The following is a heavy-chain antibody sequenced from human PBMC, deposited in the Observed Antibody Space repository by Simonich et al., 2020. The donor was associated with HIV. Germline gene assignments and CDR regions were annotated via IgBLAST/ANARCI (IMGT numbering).Heavy chain of an antibody. D-gene: IGHD3-3*01. J-gene: IGHJ3*02. CDR3: AKESTGDSKDFWSGFYAFDI. V-gene: IGHV1-69*06. CDR1: GGTFSSYG. Sequence: QVQLLQSGAEVKKPGSSVKVSCKASGGTFSSYGISWVRQATGQGLEGMGGIIPLLGKAYYAKKFQGRVTMDADKSTSAADMEVSSVRWEDTAVYYCAKESTGDSKDFWSGFYAFDIWGQGTLVTVSS. CDR2: IIPLLGKA.